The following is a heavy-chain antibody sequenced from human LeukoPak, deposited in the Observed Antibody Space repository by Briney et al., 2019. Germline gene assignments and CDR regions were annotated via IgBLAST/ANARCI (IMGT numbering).Heavy chain of an antibody. J-gene: IGHJ6*03. D-gene: IGHD5-18*01. V-gene: IGHV1-69*05. CDR2: IIPIFGTA. CDR3: AILRGYSYGSPRNYYYYMDV. CDR1: GGTFSSYA. Sequence: GASVKVSCKASGGTFSSYAISWVRQAPGQGLEWMGGIIPIFGTANYAQKFQGRVTITTDESTSTAYMELSSLRSEDTAVYYCAILRGYSYGSPRNYYYYMDVWGKGTTVTVSS.